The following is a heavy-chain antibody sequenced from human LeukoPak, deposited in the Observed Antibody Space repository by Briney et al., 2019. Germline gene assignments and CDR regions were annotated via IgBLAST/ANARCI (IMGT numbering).Heavy chain of an antibody. Sequence: PGGSLRLSCAASGFTFSSYAMSWVRQAPGKGLEWVSAISGSGGSTYYADSVKGRFTISRDNSKNTLYLQMNSLRAEDTAVYYCASMTTVTTSYYFDYWGQGTLVTVSS. D-gene: IGHD4-17*01. CDR3: ASMTTVTTSYYFDY. CDR2: ISGSGGST. V-gene: IGHV3-23*01. J-gene: IGHJ4*02. CDR1: GFTFSSYA.